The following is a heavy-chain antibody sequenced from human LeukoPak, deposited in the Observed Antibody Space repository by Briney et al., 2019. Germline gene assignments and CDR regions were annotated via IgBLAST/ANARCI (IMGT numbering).Heavy chain of an antibody. D-gene: IGHD3-9*01. Sequence: PGGSLRLSCAASGFPFNTFWMSWVRQAPGKGLEWVANIKEDGGEKYYVDSVKGRFTISRDNAKNSLYLQMNSLRAEDTAVYYCARGTLRYFDWLLAFDYWGQGTLVTVSS. J-gene: IGHJ4*02. V-gene: IGHV3-7*01. CDR3: ARGTLRYFDWLLAFDY. CDR2: IKEDGGEK. CDR1: GFPFNTFW.